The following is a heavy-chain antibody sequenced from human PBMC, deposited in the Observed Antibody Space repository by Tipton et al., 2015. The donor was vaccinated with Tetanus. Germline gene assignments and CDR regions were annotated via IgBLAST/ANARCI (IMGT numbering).Heavy chain of an antibody. CDR3: ARDRGVTSPFGSYYYGMDV. CDR1: GDSISSYY. D-gene: IGHD2-21*02. Sequence: LRLSCTVSGDSISSYYWSWIRQPPGKGLEWIGYIYYSGSTNYNPSLKSRVTISVDTSKNQFSLKLSSVTAADTAVYYCARDRGVTSPFGSYYYGMDVWGQGTTVTVSS. J-gene: IGHJ6*02. CDR2: IYYSGST. V-gene: IGHV4-59*01.